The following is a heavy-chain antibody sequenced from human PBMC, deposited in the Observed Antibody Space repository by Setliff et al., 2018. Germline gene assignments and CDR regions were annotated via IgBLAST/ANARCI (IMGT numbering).Heavy chain of an antibody. D-gene: IGHD3-22*01. CDR1: GYTFTSSG. Sequence: ASVKVSCKASGYTFTSSGISWVRQAPGQGLEWMGWISAYNGNTNYAQKRQGRVTMTTDTSTSTAYMELRSLRSDDTAVYYCARDVGTSSFEVATMIVVAATDAFDIWGQGTMVTVSS. V-gene: IGHV1-18*01. CDR2: ISAYNGNT. CDR3: ARDVGTSSFEVATMIVVAATDAFDI. J-gene: IGHJ3*02.